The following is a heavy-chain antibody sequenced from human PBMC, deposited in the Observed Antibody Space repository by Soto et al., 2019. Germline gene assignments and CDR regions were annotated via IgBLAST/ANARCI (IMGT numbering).Heavy chain of an antibody. D-gene: IGHD5-12*01. CDR2: ISWEGGRI. V-gene: IGHV3-9*01. CDR3: AKDHDEDFGYDLDYFNY. J-gene: IGHJ4*02. Sequence: GGSLRLSCATSGFNFDDYAMHWVRQVPGKGLEWISGISWEGGRIGYADPVKGRFTISGDNAKNSLYLEMNSLRSEDTALYYCAKDHDEDFGYDLDYFNYWGRGTLVTVSS. CDR1: GFNFDDYA.